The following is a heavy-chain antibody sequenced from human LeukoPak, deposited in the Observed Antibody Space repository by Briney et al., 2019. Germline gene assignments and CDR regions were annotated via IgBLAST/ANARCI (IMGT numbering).Heavy chain of an antibody. J-gene: IGHJ4*02. Sequence: SETLSLTCAIVGGPFRGYYWSWFRQPPGKGLEWIGEISHSGGTSYNPSLKSRVTISEDTSENQFSLNLSSVTAAGTDVYLYARGPRPDFDRSGFYYNYWGQGTLVIVSS. D-gene: IGHD3-22*01. CDR2: ISHSGGT. V-gene: IGHV4-34*01. CDR3: ARGPRPDFDRSGFYYNY. CDR1: GGPFRGYY.